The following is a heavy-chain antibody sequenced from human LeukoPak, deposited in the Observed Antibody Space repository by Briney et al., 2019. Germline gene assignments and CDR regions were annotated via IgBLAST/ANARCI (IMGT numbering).Heavy chain of an antibody. V-gene: IGHV4-30-4*01. D-gene: IGHD4-23*01. J-gene: IGHJ4*02. CDR1: GGSISSGDYY. Sequence: SQTLSLTCTVSGGSISSGDYYWSWIRQHPGKGLEWIGYIYYSGSTYYNPSLKSRVTISVDTSKNQFSVKLSSVTAAYTAVYYCARRLYVVRGAYFDYWGQGTLVTVSS. CDR2: IYYSGST. CDR3: ARRLYVVRGAYFDY.